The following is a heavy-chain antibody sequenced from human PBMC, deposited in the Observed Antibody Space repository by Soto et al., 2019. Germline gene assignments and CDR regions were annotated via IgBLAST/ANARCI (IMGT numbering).Heavy chain of an antibody. V-gene: IGHV4-30-2*01. CDR1: GGSISSGGYS. CDR2: IYHSGST. J-gene: IGHJ4*02. CDR3: ARLATMVLGYFDY. D-gene: IGHD3-10*01. Sequence: SETLSLTCAVSGGSISSGGYSWSWIRQPPGKGLEWIGYIYHSGSTYYNPSLKSRVTISVDRSKNQFSLKLSSVTAADTAVYYCARLATMVLGYFDYWGQGTLVTVSS.